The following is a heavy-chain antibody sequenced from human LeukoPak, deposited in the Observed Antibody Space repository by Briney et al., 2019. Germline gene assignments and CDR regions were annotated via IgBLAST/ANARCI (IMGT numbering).Heavy chain of an antibody. J-gene: IGHJ6*03. V-gene: IGHV4-39*07. CDR1: GGSISSSSYY. CDR3: ARSSRGYSARGYYYYYMDV. CDR2: IYYSGST. Sequence: PSETLSLTCTVSGGSISSSSYYWGWIRQPPGKGLEWIGSIYYSGSTYYNPSLKSRVTISVDTSKNQFSLKLSSVTAADTAVHYCARSSRGYSARGYYYYYMDVWGKGTTVTVSS. D-gene: IGHD1-26*01.